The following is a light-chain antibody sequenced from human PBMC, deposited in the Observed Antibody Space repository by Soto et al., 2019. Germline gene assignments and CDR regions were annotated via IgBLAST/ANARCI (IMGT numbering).Light chain of an antibody. Sequence: AIRMTQSPSSLSASTGDRVTITCRASQGISSYLAWYQQKPGKAPKLLIYAASTLQSGVPSRFSGSGSGTDFTLTISCLQSEDFATYYCQQYDSSGTFGQGTKVDIK. V-gene: IGKV1-8*01. CDR3: QQYDSSGT. CDR1: QGISSY. J-gene: IGKJ1*01. CDR2: AAS.